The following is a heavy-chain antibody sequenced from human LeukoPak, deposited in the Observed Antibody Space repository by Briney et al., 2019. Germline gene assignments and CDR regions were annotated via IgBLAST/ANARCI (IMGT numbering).Heavy chain of an antibody. V-gene: IGHV1-2*02. J-gene: IGHJ5*02. Sequence: ASVKVSCKASGYTFTNYAMNWVRQAPGQGLEWMGWINPNSGGTNYAQKFQGRVTMTRDTSISTAYMELSRLRSDDTAVYYCARDRGIAESDNNWFDPWGQGTLVTVSS. CDR2: INPNSGGT. CDR1: GYTFTNYA. D-gene: IGHD6-13*01. CDR3: ARDRGIAESDNNWFDP.